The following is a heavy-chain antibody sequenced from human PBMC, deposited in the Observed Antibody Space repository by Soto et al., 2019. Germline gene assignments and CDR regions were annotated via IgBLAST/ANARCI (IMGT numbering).Heavy chain of an antibody. V-gene: IGHV3-15*07. CDR3: TASGAGSGWSF. Sequence: EVQLVESGGGLVKPGGSLRLSCAASGLTFSNAEMTWVRQAPGKGLEWVGRIRGKGDGGATDYAAPVKYRFIILRDDSENMVYLQMRSQKTEDTAVYYCTASGAGSGWSFWGQGTLVHLSS. CDR1: GLTFSNAE. J-gene: IGHJ4*02. CDR2: IRGKGDGGAT. D-gene: IGHD6-13*01.